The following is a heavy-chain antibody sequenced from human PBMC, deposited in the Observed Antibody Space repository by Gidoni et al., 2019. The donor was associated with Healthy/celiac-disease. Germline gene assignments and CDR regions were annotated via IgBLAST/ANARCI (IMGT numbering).Heavy chain of an antibody. Sequence: QVQLQESGPGLVKPSGTLSLTCAVSGGSISSSNWWSWVRQPPGKGLEWIGEIYHSGSTNYNPSLKSRVTISVDKSKNQFSLKLSSVTAADTAVYYCAKDGYDFWSGYSQRADYYMDVWGKGTTVTVSS. CDR1: GGSISSSNW. J-gene: IGHJ6*03. CDR2: IYHSGST. D-gene: IGHD3-3*01. CDR3: AKDGYDFWSGYSQRADYYMDV. V-gene: IGHV4-4*02.